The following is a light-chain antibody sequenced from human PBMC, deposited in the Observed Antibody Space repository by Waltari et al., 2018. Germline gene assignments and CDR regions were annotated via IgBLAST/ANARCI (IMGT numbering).Light chain of an antibody. CDR2: DAS. J-gene: IGKJ1*01. CDR3: QKYVNLPAT. V-gene: IGKV3-20*01. CDR1: QSVGRY. Sequence: EILLTQSPGTLALSPGERATLACRASQSVGRYLAWYQQKPGQAPRLLISDASTRATGIPDRFSGSGSGTDFSLTISRLESEDFAVYYCQKYVNLPATFGQGTKVEIK.